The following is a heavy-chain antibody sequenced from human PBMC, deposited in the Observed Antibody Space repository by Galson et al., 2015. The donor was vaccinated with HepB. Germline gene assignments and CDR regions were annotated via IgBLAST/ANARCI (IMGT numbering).Heavy chain of an antibody. J-gene: IGHJ6*02. V-gene: IGHV3-9*01. D-gene: IGHD4-17*01. CDR1: GFTFDDYA. CDR2: ISWNRGSI. Sequence: SLRLSCAASGFTFDDYAMHWVRHAPGKGLEWVSGISWNRGSIGYADSVKGRFTISRDNAKNSLYLQMNSLRAEDTALYYCAKDTNYGDYGGYDYYGMDVWGQGTTVTVSS. CDR3: AKDTNYGDYGGYDYYGMDV.